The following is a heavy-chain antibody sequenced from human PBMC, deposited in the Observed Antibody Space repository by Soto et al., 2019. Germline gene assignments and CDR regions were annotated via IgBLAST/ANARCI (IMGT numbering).Heavy chain of an antibody. J-gene: IGHJ3*02. V-gene: IGHV3-48*02. CDR3: ARVGLSSSWKGDAFDI. Sequence: GGSLRLSCAASGFTFSSYSMSWVRQAPGKGLEWVSYISSSSGSIYYADSVKGRFTISRDNAKNSLYLQMNSLRDEDTAVYYCARVGLSSSWKGDAFDIWGQGTMVTVSS. CDR2: ISSSSGSI. CDR1: GFTFSSYS. D-gene: IGHD6-13*01.